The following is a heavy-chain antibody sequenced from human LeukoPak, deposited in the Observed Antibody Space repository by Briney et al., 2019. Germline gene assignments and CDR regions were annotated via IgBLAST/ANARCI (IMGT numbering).Heavy chain of an antibody. CDR2: IYTSGST. Sequence: PSETLSLTCTVSGVSISSYYWSWIRQPAGKGLEWIGRIYTSGSTNYNPSLKSRVTMSVDTSKNQFSLKLSSVTAADTAVYYCARDCSSTSCYLYYYYYMDVWGKGTTVTVSS. V-gene: IGHV4-4*07. J-gene: IGHJ6*03. CDR3: ARDCSSTSCYLYYYYYMDV. D-gene: IGHD2-2*01. CDR1: GVSISSYY.